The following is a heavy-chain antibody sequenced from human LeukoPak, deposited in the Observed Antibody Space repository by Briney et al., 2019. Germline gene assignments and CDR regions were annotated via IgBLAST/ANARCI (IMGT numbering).Heavy chain of an antibody. CDR2: MNPNSGNT. D-gene: IGHD3-10*01. CDR1: GYTFTSYD. Sequence: ASVKVSCKASGYTFTSYDINWVRQATGQGLEWMGWMNPNSGNTGYAQKFQGRATMTRNTSISTAYMELSSLRSEDTAVDYCARFGASGSYYEFGYWGQGTLVTVSS. J-gene: IGHJ4*02. V-gene: IGHV1-8*01. CDR3: ARFGASGSYYEFGY.